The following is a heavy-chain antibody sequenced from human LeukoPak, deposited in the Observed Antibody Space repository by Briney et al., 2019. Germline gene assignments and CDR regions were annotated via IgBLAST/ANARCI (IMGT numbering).Heavy chain of an antibody. V-gene: IGHV3-30*02. CDR1: GFTFSSYG. Sequence: PGGSLRLSCAASGFTFSSYGMHWVRQAPGKGLEWVAFIRYDGSNKYYADSVKGRFTISGDNSKNTLFLQMNSLRVEDTAVYYCASWAGNTQSDSWSGPFDYWGQGSLVTVSS. J-gene: IGHJ4*02. CDR3: ASWAGNTQSDSWSGPFDY. D-gene: IGHD3-3*01. CDR2: IRYDGSNK.